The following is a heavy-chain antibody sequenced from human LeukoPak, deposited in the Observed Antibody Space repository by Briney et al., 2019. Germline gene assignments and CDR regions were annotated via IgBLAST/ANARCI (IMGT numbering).Heavy chain of an antibody. J-gene: IGHJ3*02. Sequence: ASVKVSCKASGYTFTSYDINWVRQATGQGLEWMGWMNPISGYTAFAQKFQGRVTMTGNTAISTAYMELSSLRSEDAAVYYCARGNRLYTSSWSALAFDIWGQGTMDTVSS. V-gene: IGHV1-8*01. CDR1: GYTFTSYD. CDR2: MNPISGYT. CDR3: ARGNRLYTSSWSALAFDI. D-gene: IGHD6-13*01.